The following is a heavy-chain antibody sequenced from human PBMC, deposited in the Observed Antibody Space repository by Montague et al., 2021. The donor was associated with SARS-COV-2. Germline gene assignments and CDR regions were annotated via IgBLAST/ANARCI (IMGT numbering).Heavy chain of an antibody. J-gene: IGHJ4*02. D-gene: IGHD3-22*01. CDR1: GGSFSGYY. CDR3: ATGTKRVFTYDYDSSGYASDY. CDR2: INHSGST. V-gene: IGHV4-34*01. Sequence: SETLSLTCAVYGGSFSGYYWSWIRQPPGKGLEWSVEINHSGSTKYNPSLKSRGTISVDTSKNQFSLKLSSVTAADTAVYYCATGTKRVFTYDYDSSGYASDYWGQGTLVTVSS.